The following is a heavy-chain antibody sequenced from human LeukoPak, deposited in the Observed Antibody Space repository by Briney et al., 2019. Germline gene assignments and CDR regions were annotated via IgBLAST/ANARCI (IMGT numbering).Heavy chain of an antibody. CDR2: IKNKTNGGTT. J-gene: IGHJ4*02. V-gene: IGHV3-15*01. CDR3: ARGFCSSTSCYQGPFDF. CDR1: GFTFSDHY. D-gene: IGHD2-2*01. Sequence: GGSLRLSCAASGFTFSDHYMDWVRQAPGKGLEWVGHIKNKTNGGTTDYAAPVKGRFIISRDDSKNTLYLQMNSLRTEDTAVYYCARGFCSSTSCYQGPFDFWGQGTLVTVSS.